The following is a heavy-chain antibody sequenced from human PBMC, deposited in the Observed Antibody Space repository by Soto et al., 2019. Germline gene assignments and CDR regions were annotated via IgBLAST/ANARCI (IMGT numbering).Heavy chain of an antibody. Sequence: ASVKVSCKASGGTFSSYAISWVRQAPGQGLEWMGGIIPIFGTANYAQKFQGRVTITADESTSTAYMELSSLRSEDTAVYYCARAASKTPHKYFDYWGQGTLVTVSS. CDR1: GGTFSSYA. CDR3: ARAASKTPHKYFDY. CDR2: IIPIFGTA. D-gene: IGHD2-15*01. V-gene: IGHV1-69*13. J-gene: IGHJ4*02.